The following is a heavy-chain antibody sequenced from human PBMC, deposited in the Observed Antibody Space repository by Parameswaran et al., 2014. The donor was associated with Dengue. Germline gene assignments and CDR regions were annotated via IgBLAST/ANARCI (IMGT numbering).Heavy chain of an antibody. Sequence: VRQAPGKGLEWVAVIWYDGSNKYYADSVKGRFTISRDNSKNTLYLQMNSLRAEDTAVYYCARDLGYDFWSGYYGYWGQGTLVTVSS. J-gene: IGHJ4*02. V-gene: IGHV3-33*01. CDR3: ARDLGYDFWSGYYGY. D-gene: IGHD3-3*01. CDR2: IWYDGSNK.